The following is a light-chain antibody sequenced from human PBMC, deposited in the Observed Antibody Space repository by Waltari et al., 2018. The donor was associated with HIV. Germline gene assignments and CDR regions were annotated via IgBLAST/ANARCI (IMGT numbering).Light chain of an antibody. J-gene: IGKJ1*01. V-gene: IGKV3-20*01. CDR3: QQCATSPWT. Sequence: MVLTQSPGTLSLSPGDRAILSCRASQSVSANFLGWYQQRPGQAPRLLVHGASRRATGTPARFSCGGSGTDFTLIISRLQPEDVAVYYCQQCATSPWTFGQGTTV. CDR1: QSVSANF. CDR2: GAS.